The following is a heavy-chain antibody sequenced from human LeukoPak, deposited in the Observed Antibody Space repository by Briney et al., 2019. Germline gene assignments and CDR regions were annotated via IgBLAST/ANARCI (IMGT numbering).Heavy chain of an antibody. CDR1: GYTFTSYG. CDR2: ISAYNGNT. V-gene: IGHV1-18*01. J-gene: IGHJ5*02. Sequence: GAAVKVSCKASGYTFTSYGISWVRQAPGQGLEWMGGISAYNGNTNYSQKLHRRVTISTYTSTSPAHMELRTLRSDDNAVYYCARLWFGKKKEGAWFDPWGQGTLVTVSS. CDR3: ARLWFGKKKEGAWFDP. D-gene: IGHD3-10*01.